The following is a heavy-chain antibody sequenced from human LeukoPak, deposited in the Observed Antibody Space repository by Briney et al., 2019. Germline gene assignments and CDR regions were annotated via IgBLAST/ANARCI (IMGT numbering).Heavy chain of an antibody. V-gene: IGHV3-48*03. Sequence: GGPLTLPCSASGFTLRSYEMKGVRQAPGGGLEGFAYISIRGSTIYYAHSVKGRRTISRDNAKTSLYLQMTSLRAADTAVYYCAKAFLSVHDSFDIWGQGTMVTVSS. J-gene: IGHJ3*02. CDR2: ISIRGSTI. CDR3: AKAFLSVHDSFDI. D-gene: IGHD2/OR15-2a*01. CDR1: GFTLRSYE.